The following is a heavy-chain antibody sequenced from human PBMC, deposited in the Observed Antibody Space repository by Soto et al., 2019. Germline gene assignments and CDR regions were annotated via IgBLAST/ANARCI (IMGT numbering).Heavy chain of an antibody. J-gene: IGHJ5*02. D-gene: IGHD3-22*01. V-gene: IGHV1-69*06. CDR3: ARALVEVVNWFDP. CDR1: GGTFSSYA. CDR2: IIPVFGTA. Sequence: QVQLVQSGAEVKKPGSSVKVSCKASGGTFSSYAISWVRQAPGQGLEWMGGIIPVFGTANYAQKFQGRVTITADKSTSPAYMELSSLRSEDTAVYYCARALVEVVNWFDPWGQGTLVAVSS.